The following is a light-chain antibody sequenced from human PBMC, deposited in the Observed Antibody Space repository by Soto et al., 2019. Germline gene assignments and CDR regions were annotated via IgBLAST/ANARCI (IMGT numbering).Light chain of an antibody. Sequence: QSVLTQPPSVSGAPGQRVTIPCTGSSSNIGAGYDVHWYQQLPGTAPNLLIYGNSNRPSGVPDRFSGSKSGTSASLAITGLQAEDEADYYCQSYDSSLSGFVVFGGGTKVTVL. CDR1: SSNIGAGYD. CDR2: GNS. CDR3: QSYDSSLSGFVV. J-gene: IGLJ2*01. V-gene: IGLV1-40*01.